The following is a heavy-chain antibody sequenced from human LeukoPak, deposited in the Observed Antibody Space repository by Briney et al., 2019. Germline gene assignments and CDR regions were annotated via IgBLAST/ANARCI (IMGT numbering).Heavy chain of an antibody. V-gene: IGHV3-48*03. CDR1: GFTFSSYE. CDR3: ARDQVSVTGGPNDY. Sequence: HPGGSLRLSCAASGFTFSSYEMNWVRQAPGKGLEWVSYISSSGSTIYYADSVKGRFTISRDNAKNSLYLQMNSLRAEDTAVYYCARDQVSVTGGPNDYWGQGTLVTVSS. D-gene: IGHD1-14*01. CDR2: ISSSGSTI. J-gene: IGHJ4*02.